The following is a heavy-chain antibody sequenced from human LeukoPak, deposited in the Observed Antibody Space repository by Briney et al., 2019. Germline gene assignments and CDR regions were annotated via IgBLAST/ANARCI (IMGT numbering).Heavy chain of an antibody. V-gene: IGHV1-18*01. J-gene: IGHJ4*02. CDR1: GYTFTSYG. CDR2: ISAYNGNT. CDR3: AKLGYCSSTSCSALLDY. Sequence: ASVKVSCKASGYTFTSYGISWVRQAPGQGLEWMGWISAYNGNTNYAQKLQGRVTLTTDTSTSTAYMELRSLRSDDTAVYYCAKLGYCSSTSCSALLDYWGQGTLVTVSS. D-gene: IGHD2-2*01.